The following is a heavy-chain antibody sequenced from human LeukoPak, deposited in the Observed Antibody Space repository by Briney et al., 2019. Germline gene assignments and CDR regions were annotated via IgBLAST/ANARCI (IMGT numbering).Heavy chain of an antibody. J-gene: IGHJ4*02. CDR3: ARVEDGSTFDY. D-gene: IGHD5-24*01. Sequence: ASVKVSCKASGYTFTSYDINWVRQAPGQGLEGMGWISAYNGNTNYAQKLQGRVTMTTDTSTSTAYMELRSLRSDDTAVYYCARVEDGSTFDYWGQGTLVTVSS. V-gene: IGHV1-18*01. CDR2: ISAYNGNT. CDR1: GYTFTSYD.